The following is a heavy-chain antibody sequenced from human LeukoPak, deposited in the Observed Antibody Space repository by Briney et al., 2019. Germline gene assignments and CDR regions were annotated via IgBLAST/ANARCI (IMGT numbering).Heavy chain of an antibody. V-gene: IGHV1-8*01. J-gene: IGHJ3*02. CDR3: ARDSGFWSGYYHAFDI. Sequence: RVASVKVSCKASGYTFSSYDINWVRQATGQGLEWMGYMNPGSGNTGYAQNFQGRVILTVNTSITTAYMELSSLKTEDTAVYYCARDSGFWSGYYHAFDIWGQGTMVTVSS. CDR2: MNPGSGNT. D-gene: IGHD3-3*01. CDR1: GYTFSSYD.